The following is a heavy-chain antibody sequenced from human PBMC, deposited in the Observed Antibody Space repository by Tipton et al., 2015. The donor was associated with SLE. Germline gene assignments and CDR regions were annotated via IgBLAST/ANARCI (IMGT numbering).Heavy chain of an antibody. CDR3: ARGLFGWELPY. J-gene: IGHJ4*02. V-gene: IGHV4-59*12. Sequence: TLSLTCTVSDDSISNYYWSWIRQSPGKGLEWIGYGYYIGSTNYNPSLKSRLTISVDTSKNQFSLKLRPVTAADTAVYYCARGLFGWELPYWGQGTLVTVSS. CDR2: GYYIGST. D-gene: IGHD1-26*01. CDR1: DDSISNYY.